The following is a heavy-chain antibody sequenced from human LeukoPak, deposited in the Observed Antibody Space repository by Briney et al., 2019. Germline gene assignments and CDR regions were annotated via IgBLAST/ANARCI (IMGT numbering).Heavy chain of an antibody. V-gene: IGHV1-8*01. D-gene: IGHD5-12*01. CDR2: MNPNSGAT. CDR1: GYTFTSYD. J-gene: IGHJ6*02. Sequence: ASVKVSCKASGYTFTSYDFNWLRQATGQGPEWMGWMNPNSGATGYAQKFQGRVTMTRSASINTAYMELSNLRSEDTAVYYCARTEWLRLGGSFYYYGMDVWGQGTTVTVSS. CDR3: ARTEWLRLGGSFYYYGMDV.